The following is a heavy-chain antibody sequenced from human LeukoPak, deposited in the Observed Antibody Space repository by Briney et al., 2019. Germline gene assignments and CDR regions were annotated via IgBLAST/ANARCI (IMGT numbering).Heavy chain of an antibody. J-gene: IGHJ3*02. Sequence: GGSLRLSCAVSGFTFSDTYMTWIRQAPGKGLESLSYISPSGTDISYADSVKGRFTISRDNAKNSLYLQMNSLRVEDTAVYYCAREVVVVIRDDAFDIWGQGTMVTVSS. CDR2: ISPSGTDI. V-gene: IGHV3-11*01. CDR1: GFTFSDTY. D-gene: IGHD2-21*01. CDR3: AREVVVVIRDDAFDI.